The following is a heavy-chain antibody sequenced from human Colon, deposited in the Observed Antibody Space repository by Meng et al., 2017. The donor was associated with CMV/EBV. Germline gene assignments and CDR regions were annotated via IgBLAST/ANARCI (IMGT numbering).Heavy chain of an antibody. V-gene: IGHV3-73*01. CDR1: GFTFSGSA. J-gene: IGHJ4*02. CDR2: IRRKAYSYET. CDR3: ARPGYSYDNYFDL. Sequence: GESLKISCAASGFTFSGSAMHWVRQASGKGLEWVGRIRRKAYSYETAYGASVKGRFTISRDDSKNTAYLQMNSLKTEDTAVYYCARPGYSYDNYFDLWGQGTLVTVS. D-gene: IGHD5-18*01.